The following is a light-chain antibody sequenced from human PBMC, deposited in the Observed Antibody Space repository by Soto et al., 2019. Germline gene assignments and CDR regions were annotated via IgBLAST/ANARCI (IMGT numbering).Light chain of an antibody. CDR3: QHDNSYSEA. CDR2: KAS. Sequence: DIQMTQSPSTLSGSVGDRVTITCRASQTISSWLAWYQQKPGKAPKLLIYKASTLKSGVPSRFSGSGSGTEFTLTISSLQPADFATYYCQHDNSYSEAFGQGTKVDIK. CDR1: QTISSW. J-gene: IGKJ1*01. V-gene: IGKV1-5*03.